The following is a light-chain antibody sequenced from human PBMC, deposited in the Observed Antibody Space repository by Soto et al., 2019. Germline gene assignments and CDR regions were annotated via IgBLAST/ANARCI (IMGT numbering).Light chain of an antibody. V-gene: IGLV2-23*01. J-gene: IGLJ2*01. CDR1: SSDVGSYNL. Sequence: QSALTQPASVSGSPGQSITISCTGTSSDVGSYNLVSWYKKYPDKAPKVMIYEGSKRPSGVSNRFSGSQSGNTASLIISGLQAEDEADYYCCSYAGRSTLVFGGGTKLTVL. CDR2: EGS. CDR3: CSYAGRSTLV.